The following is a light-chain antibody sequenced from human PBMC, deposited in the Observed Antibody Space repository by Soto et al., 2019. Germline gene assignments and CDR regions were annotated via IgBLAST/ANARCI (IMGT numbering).Light chain of an antibody. CDR3: QQYNDYPLT. V-gene: IGKV1-5*03. CDR2: KAS. Sequence: DIQMTQSPSTLSASVGDRVTITYRASQSISSWLAWYQQKPGKAPKLLMYKASNLESGVPSRFSGSGSGTEFTLTISSLQPDDFATYHCQQYNDYPLTFGGGTKVEIK. J-gene: IGKJ4*01. CDR1: QSISSW.